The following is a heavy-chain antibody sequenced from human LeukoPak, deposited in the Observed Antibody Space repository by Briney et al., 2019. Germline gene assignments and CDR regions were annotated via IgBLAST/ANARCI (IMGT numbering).Heavy chain of an antibody. CDR2: INPNSGGT. CDR3: ARDGGVVPAASTRPFDY. V-gene: IGHV1-2*02. D-gene: IGHD2-2*01. CDR1: GYTFTGYY. J-gene: IGHJ4*02. Sequence: ASVKVSCKASGYTFTGYYMHWVRQAPGQGLEWMGWINPNSGGTNYAQKFQGRVTMTRDTSISTAYMELSRLRSDDTAVYYCARDGGVVPAASTRPFDYWGQGTLVTVSS.